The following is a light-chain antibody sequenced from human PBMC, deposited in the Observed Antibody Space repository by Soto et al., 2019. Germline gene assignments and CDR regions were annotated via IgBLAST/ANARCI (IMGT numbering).Light chain of an antibody. CDR3: QQSHGIPYT. Sequence: DIQMTQSPSSLSASVGDRVTITCRASQTISTYLNWYQQKPGKAPKLLIYAASSLESGVPSRFSGSGSGTDFTLTISSLHPEDFAIYYCQQSHGIPYTFGQRTKLEIK. CDR2: AAS. V-gene: IGKV1-39*01. CDR1: QTISTY. J-gene: IGKJ2*01.